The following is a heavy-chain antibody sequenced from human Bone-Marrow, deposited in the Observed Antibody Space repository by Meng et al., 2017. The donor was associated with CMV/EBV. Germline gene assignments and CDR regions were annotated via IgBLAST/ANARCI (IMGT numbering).Heavy chain of an antibody. D-gene: IGHD3-10*01. CDR1: GGSISSSSYY. CDR2: IYYSGST. Sequence: SETLSLTCTVSGGSISSSSYYWGWIRQPPGKGLEWIGSIYYSGSTYYSPSLKSRVTISVDTSKNQFSLKLSSVTAADTAVYYCARHEIGGGTMVRGVITWFDPWGQGTLVTVSS. CDR3: ARHEIGGGTMVRGVITWFDP. J-gene: IGHJ5*02. V-gene: IGHV4-39*01.